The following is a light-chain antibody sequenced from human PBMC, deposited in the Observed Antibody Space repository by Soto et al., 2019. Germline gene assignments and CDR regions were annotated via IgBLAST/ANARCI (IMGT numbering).Light chain of an antibody. Sequence: QSALTQPASVSGSPGQSITISCTGSSNDVGGYNYVSWYQQHPGQAPKLTIYEVSDRPSGVSPRFSGSKSGNTASLTISGLQVEDEADYFCTSYTSTIPYVLGSATKATVX. V-gene: IGLV2-14*01. J-gene: IGLJ1*01. CDR1: SNDVGGYNY. CDR3: TSYTSTIPYV. CDR2: EVS.